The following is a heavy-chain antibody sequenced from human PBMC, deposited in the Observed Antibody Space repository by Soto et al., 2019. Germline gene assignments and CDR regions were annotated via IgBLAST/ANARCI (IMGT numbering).Heavy chain of an antibody. J-gene: IGHJ6*02. Sequence: QVQLQESGPGVVKPSGTLSLTCIVSGASVTDSNWWTWVRQPPGQGLEWIGEIFHTGGTNYSPSLKSRVTMSPDKSKNQLSLEVTSVTAADTAVYYCARDFASGGNFRMDVWGQGTTVIVSS. CDR2: IFHTGGT. V-gene: IGHV4-4*02. D-gene: IGHD5-12*01. CDR1: GASVTDSNW. CDR3: ARDFASGGNFRMDV.